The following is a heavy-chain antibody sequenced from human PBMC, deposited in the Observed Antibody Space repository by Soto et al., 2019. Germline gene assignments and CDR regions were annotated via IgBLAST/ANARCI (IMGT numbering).Heavy chain of an antibody. CDR1: GFTFSSYG. V-gene: IGHV3-30*18. Sequence: PGGSLRLSCAASGFTFSSYGMHWVRQAPGKGLEWVAVISYDGSNKYYADSVKGRFTISRDNSKNTLYLQMNSLRAEDTAVYYCAKDLHSGSYYLGRRAGRFDPWGQGTLVTVSS. CDR2: ISYDGSNK. J-gene: IGHJ5*02. D-gene: IGHD1-26*01. CDR3: AKDLHSGSYYLGRRAGRFDP.